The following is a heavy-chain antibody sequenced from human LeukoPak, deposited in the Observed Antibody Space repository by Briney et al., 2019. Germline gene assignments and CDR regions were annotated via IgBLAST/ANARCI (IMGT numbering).Heavy chain of an antibody. D-gene: IGHD4-23*01. CDR3: ARSDYGGSDAFDI. Sequence: SQTLSLTCAVSGGSISSGGYFWSWIRQPPGKGLEWIGYIYHSGSTYYNQSLKSRVTISVDRSKNQFSLKLSSVTAADTAVYYCARSDYGGSDAFDIWGQGTMVTVSS. J-gene: IGHJ3*02. V-gene: IGHV4-30-2*01. CDR1: GGSISSGGYF. CDR2: IYHSGST.